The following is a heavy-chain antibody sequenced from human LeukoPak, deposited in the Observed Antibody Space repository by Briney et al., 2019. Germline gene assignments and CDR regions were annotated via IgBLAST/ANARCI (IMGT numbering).Heavy chain of an antibody. CDR3: VTDQVLVGRVFFDS. V-gene: IGHV3-23*01. CDR2: IGVSGTTT. CDR1: RFSFSTYA. J-gene: IGHJ4*02. D-gene: IGHD1-26*01. Sequence: GGSLRLSCEASRFSFSTYAMRWVRQAPGKGLEWVSGIGVSGTTTYYTDSVKGRFTISRANSKNTLYLQMSSLRVEDTALYYCVTDQVLVGRVFFDSWGQGTLVTVSS.